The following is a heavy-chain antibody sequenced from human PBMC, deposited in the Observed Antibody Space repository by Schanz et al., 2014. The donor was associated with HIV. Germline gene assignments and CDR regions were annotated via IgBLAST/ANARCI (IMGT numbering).Heavy chain of an antibody. CDR1: GFTFSTYW. CDR2: INQDGSEF. CDR3: AKTILRFLDWPNANGGMDV. Sequence: VQLVESGGGVVQPGRSLRLSCTASGFTFSTYWMSWVRQAPGKGLEWVANINQDGSEFYYVDSVKGRFTVSRDNAKNTLYLQMSSLREEDTAVYYCAKTILRFLDWPNANGGMDVWGLGTTVTVSS. V-gene: IGHV3-7*01. D-gene: IGHD3-3*01. J-gene: IGHJ6*02.